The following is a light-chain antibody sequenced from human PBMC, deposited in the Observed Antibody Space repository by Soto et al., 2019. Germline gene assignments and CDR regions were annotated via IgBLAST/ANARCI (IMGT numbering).Light chain of an antibody. CDR3: QQTDTLPST. Sequence: DIQMTQSPSSVSAAVGERVTITCLASQVMSSWLAWYQQKPGKAPKLLIFAASTLQSGVPSRFSGSGSRTDFTLTITSLQPEDIGTYYCQQTDTLPSTFGQGTKVDIK. CDR1: QVMSSW. J-gene: IGKJ1*01. V-gene: IGKV1D-12*01. CDR2: AAS.